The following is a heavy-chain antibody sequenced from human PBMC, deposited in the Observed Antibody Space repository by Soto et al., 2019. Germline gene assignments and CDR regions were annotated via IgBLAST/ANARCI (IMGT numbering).Heavy chain of an antibody. CDR3: ARGIKRGGSWFGP. J-gene: IGHJ5*02. CDR1: GYTFTGYY. CDR2: INPNSGGT. D-gene: IGHD3-16*01. Sequence: ASVKVSCKASGYTFTGYYMHWVRQAPGQGLEWMGWINPNSGGTNYAQKFQGRVTMTRDTSISTAYMELSRLRSDDTAVYYCARGIKRGGSWFGPWGQGTLVTVSS. V-gene: IGHV1-2*02.